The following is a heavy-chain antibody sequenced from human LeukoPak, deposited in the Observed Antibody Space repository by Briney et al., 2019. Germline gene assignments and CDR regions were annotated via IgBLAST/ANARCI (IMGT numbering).Heavy chain of an antibody. D-gene: IGHD3-10*01. CDR3: AREDSPIWSGVHGKYGMDV. CDR2: ISSSSSYI. J-gene: IGHJ6*02. Sequence: PGGSLRLSCAASGFTFSSYSMNWVRQAPGKGLEWVSSISSSSSYIYYADSVKGRFTISRDNAKNSLYLQMNSLRAEDTAVYYCAREDSPIWSGVHGKYGMDVWGQGTTVTVSS. V-gene: IGHV3-21*01. CDR1: GFTFSSYS.